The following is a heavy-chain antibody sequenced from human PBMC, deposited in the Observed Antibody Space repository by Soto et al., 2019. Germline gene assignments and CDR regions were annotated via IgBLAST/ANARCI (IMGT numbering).Heavy chain of an antibody. Sequence: GSLRLSCVASGLSFSSYWMSWVRQAPGKGLEWVANIKEDGGEKYYVDSVKGRFTISRDNTKNSLYLQMNSLRAEDSAVYYCVRGMAPRITVLRGPPPMRGFDIWGQGTMVTVSS. J-gene: IGHJ3*02. CDR2: IKEDGGEK. D-gene: IGHD3-10*01. V-gene: IGHV3-7*02. CDR1: GLSFSSYW. CDR3: VRGMAPRITVLRGPPPMRGFDI.